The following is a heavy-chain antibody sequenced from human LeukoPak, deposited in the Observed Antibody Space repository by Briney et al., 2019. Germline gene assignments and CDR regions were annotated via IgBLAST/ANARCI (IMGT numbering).Heavy chain of an antibody. D-gene: IGHD3-22*01. CDR3: ARSYRATYYYDSSGARRGFDP. CDR1: GGSFSGYY. CDR2: INHSGST. V-gene: IGHV4-34*01. J-gene: IGHJ5*02. Sequence: SETLSLTCAVYGGSFSGYYWSWIRQPLGKGLEWIGEINHSGSTNYNPSLKSRVTISVDTSKNQFSLKLSSVTAADTAVYYCARSYRATYYYDSSGARRGFDPWGQGTLVTVSS.